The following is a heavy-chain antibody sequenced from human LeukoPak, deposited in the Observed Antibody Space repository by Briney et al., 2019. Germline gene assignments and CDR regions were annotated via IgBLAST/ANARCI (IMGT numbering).Heavy chain of an antibody. J-gene: IGHJ4*02. Sequence: SETLSLTCTVSGGSISSFHWSWIRQPPGKGLEWIGYVYSSGSTNHNPSLKSRVTISVDTSKNQFSLKLSSVTAADTAVYYCARGRMSYQPELRFLEWFVDYWGQGTLVTVSS. V-gene: IGHV4-59*01. CDR2: VYSSGST. CDR3: ARGRMSYQPELRFLEWFVDY. CDR1: GGSISSFH. D-gene: IGHD3-3*01.